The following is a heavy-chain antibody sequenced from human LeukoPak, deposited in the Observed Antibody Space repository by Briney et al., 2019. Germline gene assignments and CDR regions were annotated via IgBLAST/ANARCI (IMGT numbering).Heavy chain of an antibody. V-gene: IGHV4-59*08. CDR2: IYYSGST. Sequence: PSETLSLTCTVSGGSISSYYWSWIRQPPGKGLEWIGYIYYSGSTNYNPSLKSRVTISVDTSKNQFSLKLSSVTAADTAVYYCARHIGRIAVAGTSDYWGQGTLVTVSS. D-gene: IGHD6-19*01. J-gene: IGHJ4*02. CDR3: ARHIGRIAVAGTSDY. CDR1: GGSISSYY.